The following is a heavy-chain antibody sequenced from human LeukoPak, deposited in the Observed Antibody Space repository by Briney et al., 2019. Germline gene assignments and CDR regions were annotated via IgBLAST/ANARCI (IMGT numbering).Heavy chain of an antibody. Sequence: GRSLRLSCAASGFTFSSYGMHWVRQAPGKGLVWVSRINSDGSSTSYADSVKGRFTISRDNAKNTLYLQMNSLRAEDTAVYYCARRSVAGLVLDYWGQGTLVTVSS. J-gene: IGHJ4*02. V-gene: IGHV3-74*01. D-gene: IGHD6-19*01. CDR2: INSDGSST. CDR3: ARRSVAGLVLDY. CDR1: GFTFSSYG.